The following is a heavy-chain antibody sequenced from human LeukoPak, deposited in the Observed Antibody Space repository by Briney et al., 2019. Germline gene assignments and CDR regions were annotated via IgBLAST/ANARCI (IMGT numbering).Heavy chain of an antibody. D-gene: IGHD6-13*01. CDR2: ISSSGSTI. V-gene: IGHV3-48*03. CDR1: GFTFSSYE. CDR3: ASWPYSSSWYGHVY. Sequence: GGSLRLSCAASGFTFSSYEMNWVRQAPGMGLEWVSYISSSGSTIYYADSVKGRFTISRDNAKNSLYLQMNSLRAEDTAVYYCASWPYSSSWYGHVYWGQGTLVTVSS. J-gene: IGHJ4*02.